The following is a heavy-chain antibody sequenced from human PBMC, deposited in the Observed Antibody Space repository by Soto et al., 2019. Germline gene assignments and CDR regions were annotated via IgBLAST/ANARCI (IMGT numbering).Heavy chain of an antibody. V-gene: IGHV1-18*04. CDR3: ARESSAERIYYGLDV. D-gene: IGHD1-1*01. J-gene: IGHJ6*02. CDR1: GYIFSRYG. Sequence: QVQLVQSGPEVRKPGASVKVSCKASGYIFSRYGISWVRQAPGQGLEWMAWISGYNGNTKFGERVQGRVNVTTDTATSTAYMELRSLRSDDAAVYYCARESSAERIYYGLDVWGQGTTGSVSS. CDR2: ISGYNGNT.